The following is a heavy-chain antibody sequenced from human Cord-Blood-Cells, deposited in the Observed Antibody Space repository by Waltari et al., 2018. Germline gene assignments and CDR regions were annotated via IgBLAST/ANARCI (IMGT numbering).Heavy chain of an antibody. CDR3: ARDPELGYDAFDI. J-gene: IGHJ3*02. V-gene: IGHV1-3*01. CDR1: GYTFTSYA. CDR2: INAGNGNT. D-gene: IGHD7-27*01. Sequence: QVQLVQSGAGVKKTGASVTVSCKASGYTFTSYAMHRVRQAPGQRLEWMGWINAGNGNTKYSQKFQGRVTITRDTSASTAYMELSSLRSEDTAVYYCARDPELGYDAFDIWGQGTMVTVSS.